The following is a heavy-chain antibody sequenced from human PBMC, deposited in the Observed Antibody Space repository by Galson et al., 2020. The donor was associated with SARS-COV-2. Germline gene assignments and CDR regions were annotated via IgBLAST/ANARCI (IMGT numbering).Heavy chain of an antibody. J-gene: IGHJ3*02. CDR2: IYHTGSP. CDR1: GGSISSGRYA. CDR3: ARDYYDSSDYYHYAFDI. V-gene: IGHV4-30-2*01. Sequence: ETSETLSLTCAVSGGSISSGRYAWSWIRQPPGRGLEWIGYIYHTGSPYYNPSLKSRVTISVDRSKNQFSLKLNSVTAADTAVYYCARDYYDSSDYYHYAFDIWGQGTMVTVSS. D-gene: IGHD3-22*01.